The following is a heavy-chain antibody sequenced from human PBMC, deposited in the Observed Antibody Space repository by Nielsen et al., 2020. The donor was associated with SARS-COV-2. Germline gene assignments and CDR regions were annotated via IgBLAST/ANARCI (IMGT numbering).Heavy chain of an antibody. Sequence: GESLKISCAGSEFTFSRHGMNWVRLAPGKGLEWVSSISASGNYIHYADSVKGRFTISRDNAKNLLYLHMNSLRVADTAVYYCTGTGTYYDPFDSWGQGTLVTV. J-gene: IGHJ4*02. CDR2: ISASGNYI. V-gene: IGHV3-21*06. CDR3: TGTGTYYDPFDS. D-gene: IGHD1-7*01. CDR1: EFTFSRHG.